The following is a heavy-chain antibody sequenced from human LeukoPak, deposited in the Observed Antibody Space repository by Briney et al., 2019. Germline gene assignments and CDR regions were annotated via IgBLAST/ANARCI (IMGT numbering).Heavy chain of an antibody. V-gene: IGHV4-59*01. CDR1: GGSISGDY. CDR3: ARDRPGGSSLDY. J-gene: IGHJ4*02. CDR2: IHSSGST. D-gene: IGHD6-13*01. Sequence: PSETLSVTCTVSGGSISGDYWSWIRQSPGKGLEWIAYIHSSGSTSYNPSLKSRVTISVDTSKNEFSLKLTSVNAADTAVYYCARDRPGGSSLDYWGQGILVTVSS.